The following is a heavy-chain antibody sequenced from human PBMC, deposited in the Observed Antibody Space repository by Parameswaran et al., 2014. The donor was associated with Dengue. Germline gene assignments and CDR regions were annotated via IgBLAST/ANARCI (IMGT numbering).Heavy chain of an antibody. CDR1: GFTFSSYT. V-gene: IGHV3-21*01. CDR2: ISSGSSYI. J-gene: IGHJ6*02. Sequence: GSLRLSCAASGFTFSSYTMNWVRQAPGKGLEWVSSISSGSSYIFYADSVKGRFTISRDNAKNSLYLQMNSLRAEDTAVYYCARDAEILEWFYGAYYYYGMDVWGQGTTVTVSS. D-gene: IGHD3-3*01. CDR3: ARDAEILEWFYGAYYYYGMDV.